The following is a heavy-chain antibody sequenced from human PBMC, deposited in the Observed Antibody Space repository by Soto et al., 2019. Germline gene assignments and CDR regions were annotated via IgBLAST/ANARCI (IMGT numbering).Heavy chain of an antibody. CDR3: ARDSGYCSSTSCYWNGMDV. CDR2: ISSSSDYI. V-gene: IGHV3-21*01. J-gene: IGHJ6*02. D-gene: IGHD2-2*01. CDR1: GFTFITYS. Sequence: EVQLVESGGGLVKPGGSLRLSCAASGFTFITYSMHWVRQAPGKGLECVSSISSSSDYIHYADSVKGRFTISRDNVKNSLNLQINSLRAEDTAVYYCARDSGYCSSTSCYWNGMDVWGQGTTVTVSS.